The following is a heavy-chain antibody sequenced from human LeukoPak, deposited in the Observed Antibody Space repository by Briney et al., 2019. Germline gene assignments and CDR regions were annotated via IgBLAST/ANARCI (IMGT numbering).Heavy chain of an antibody. J-gene: IGHJ4*02. CDR1: GGTFISYA. D-gene: IGHD6-19*01. CDR3: ASASSGWYAAGKRFDY. Sequence: GASVKVSCKASGGTFISYAISWVRQAPGQGLEWMGGIIPIFGTANYAQKFQGRVTITADESTSTAYMELSSLRSEDTAVYYCASASSGWYAAGKRFDYWGQGTLVTVSS. V-gene: IGHV1-69*13. CDR2: IIPIFGTA.